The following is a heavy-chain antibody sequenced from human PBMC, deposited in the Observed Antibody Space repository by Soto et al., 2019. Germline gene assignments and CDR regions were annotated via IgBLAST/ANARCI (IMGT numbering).Heavy chain of an antibody. Sequence: QVQLQQWGAGLLKPSETLSLTCAVYGGSFSGYYWSWIRQPPGKGLEWIGEINHRGSTNYNPSLKSRVTISVDTSKNQFSMKLSSVTAADTAVYYCARGASGYYDSSGYYSPYYFDYWGQGTLVTVSS. J-gene: IGHJ4*02. CDR3: ARGASGYYDSSGYYSPYYFDY. CDR1: GGSFSGYY. CDR2: INHRGST. D-gene: IGHD3-22*01. V-gene: IGHV4-34*01.